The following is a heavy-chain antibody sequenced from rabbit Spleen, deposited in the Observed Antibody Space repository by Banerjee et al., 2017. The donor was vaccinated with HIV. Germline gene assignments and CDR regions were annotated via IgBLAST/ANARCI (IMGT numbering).Heavy chain of an antibody. Sequence: QSLEESGGDLVKPGGTLTLTCTASGFSFSSNDYICWVRQAPGKRPEWIACIYVATGGAYYATWAKGRFTISRASSTTVFLQMTSLTAADTATYFCARDLPDIIGWNFGFWGPGTLVTVS. V-gene: IGHV1S40*01. D-gene: IGHD1-1*01. CDR2: IYVATGGA. J-gene: IGHJ6*01. CDR3: ARDLPDIIGWNFGF. CDR1: GFSFSSNDY.